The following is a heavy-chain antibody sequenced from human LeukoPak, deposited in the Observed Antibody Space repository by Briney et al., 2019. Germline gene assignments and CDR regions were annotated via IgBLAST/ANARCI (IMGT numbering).Heavy chain of an antibody. D-gene: IGHD6-19*01. J-gene: IGHJ4*02. CDR3: AKGSAVPDLHFDY. CDR1: GFTFSTYS. Sequence: PGGSLRLSCAASGFTFSTYSMTWVRQAPGKGLEWVSTTSGSGDTTYYADSVKGRFTISRDNSKNSLYLQMNSLTVEDTAVYYRAKGSAVPDLHFDYWGQGTLVTVSS. V-gene: IGHV3-23*01. CDR2: TSGSGDTT.